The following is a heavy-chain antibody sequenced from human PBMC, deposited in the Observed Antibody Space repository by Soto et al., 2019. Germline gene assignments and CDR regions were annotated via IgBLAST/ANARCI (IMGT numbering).Heavy chain of an antibody. V-gene: IGHV3-48*02. Sequence: ESGGGLVQPGGSLRLSCAASGFTFSSYSMNWVRQAPGKGLEWVSYISSSSSTIYYADSVKGRFTISRDNAKNSLYLQMNSLRDEDTAVYYCATGSGSYRYYYYGMDVWGQGTTVTVSS. CDR3: ATGSGSYRYYYYGMDV. CDR1: GFTFSSYS. D-gene: IGHD3-10*01. CDR2: ISSSSSTI. J-gene: IGHJ6*02.